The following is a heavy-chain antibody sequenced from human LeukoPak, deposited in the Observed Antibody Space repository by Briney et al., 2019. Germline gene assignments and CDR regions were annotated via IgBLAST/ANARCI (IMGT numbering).Heavy chain of an antibody. D-gene: IGHD6-19*01. V-gene: IGHV1-69*13. J-gene: IGHJ4*02. CDR3: ASGHSGWDQYYFDY. CDR1: GGTFISYA. CDR2: IIPIFGTA. Sequence: GASVKVSCKASGGTFISYAISWVRQAPGQGLEWMGGIIPIFGTANYAQKFQGRVTITADESTSTAYMELSSLRSEDTAVYYCASGHSGWDQYYFDYWGQGTLVTVSS.